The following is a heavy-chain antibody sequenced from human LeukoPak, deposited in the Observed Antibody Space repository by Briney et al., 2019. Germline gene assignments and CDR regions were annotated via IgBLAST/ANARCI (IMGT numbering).Heavy chain of an antibody. CDR2: ISSSSSYI. D-gene: IGHD6-19*01. CDR3: ARDDYLGIAVAGTPQHNGMDV. CDR1: GFTFSSYS. Sequence: GGSLRLSCAASGFTFSSYSMNWVRQAPGKGLEWVSSISSSSSYIYYADSVKGRFTISRDNAKNSLYLQMNSLRDEDTAVYYCARDDYLGIAVAGTPQHNGMDVWGQGTTVTVSS. V-gene: IGHV3-21*01. J-gene: IGHJ6*02.